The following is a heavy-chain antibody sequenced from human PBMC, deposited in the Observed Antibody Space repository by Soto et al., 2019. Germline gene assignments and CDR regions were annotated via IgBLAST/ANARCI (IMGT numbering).Heavy chain of an antibody. CDR1: GFTFSSYA. J-gene: IGHJ4*02. D-gene: IGHD1-26*01. CDR3: AKVRWELLHVDY. CDR2: ISGSGGST. V-gene: IGHV3-23*01. Sequence: GGSLRLSCAASGFTFSSYAMSWVRQAPGEGLEWVSAISGSGGSTYYADSVKGRFTISRDNSKNTLYLQMNSLRAEDTAVYYCAKVRWELLHVDYWGQGTLVTVSS.